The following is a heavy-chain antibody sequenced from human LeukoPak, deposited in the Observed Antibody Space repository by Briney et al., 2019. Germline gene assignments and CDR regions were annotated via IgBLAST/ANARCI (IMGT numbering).Heavy chain of an antibody. J-gene: IGHJ5*02. Sequence: SVKVSCKASGGTFSSYAISWVRQAPGQGLEWMGGIIPIFGTANYAQKFQGRVTITADESTSTAYMELSSLRSEDTAVYYCARVPRRGERFDPWGQGTLVTVSS. CDR3: ARVPRRGERFDP. D-gene: IGHD3-10*01. CDR1: GGTFSSYA. V-gene: IGHV1-69*13. CDR2: IIPIFGTA.